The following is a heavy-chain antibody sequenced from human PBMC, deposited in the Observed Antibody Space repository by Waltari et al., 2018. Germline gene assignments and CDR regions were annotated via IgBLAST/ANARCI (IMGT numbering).Heavy chain of an antibody. CDR3: AREAGCDSTSCYGGFDY. V-gene: IGHV6-1*01. CDR2: TYYRSQWYN. D-gene: IGHD2-2*01. Sequence: QVQLQQSGPGLVKPSQTLSLTCAISGDSVSSSSAAWNWIRQSPSGGLEWLGRTYYRSQWYNDYALSVKSRMTINTDTSKNQFSLQLNSVTPDDTAVYYCAREAGCDSTSCYGGFDYWGQGTLVTVSS. J-gene: IGHJ4*02. CDR1: GDSVSSSSAA.